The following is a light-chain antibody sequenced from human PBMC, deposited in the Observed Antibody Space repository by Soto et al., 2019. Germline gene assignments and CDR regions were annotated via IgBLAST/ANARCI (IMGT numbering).Light chain of an antibody. Sequence: DIQLTQSPSFLSASVGDRVTITCRASQGISSSLAWYQQRPGKAPKFLISAASTLQSGVPSRFSGSGSGTEFTLTVSSLQPEDFATYYCQQLNSYPFTFGGGTKVEIK. CDR2: AAS. CDR3: QQLNSYPFT. J-gene: IGKJ4*01. V-gene: IGKV1-9*01. CDR1: QGISSS.